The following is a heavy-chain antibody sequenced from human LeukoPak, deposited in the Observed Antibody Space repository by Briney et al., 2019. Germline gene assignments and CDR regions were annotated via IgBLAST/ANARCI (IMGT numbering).Heavy chain of an antibody. CDR2: ILPMLGIA. Sequence: ASVRVSCKASGYTFTGHYLHWVRQAPGQGLEWMGRILPMLGIANAAQKFQDRVTITADISTTTAYMELTSLRSEDTAVYYCARGEVATRSGWDDAKWGQGTLVIVSS. CDR3: ARGEVATRSGWDDAK. D-gene: IGHD5-12*01. J-gene: IGHJ4*02. V-gene: IGHV1-69*02. CDR1: GYTFTGHY.